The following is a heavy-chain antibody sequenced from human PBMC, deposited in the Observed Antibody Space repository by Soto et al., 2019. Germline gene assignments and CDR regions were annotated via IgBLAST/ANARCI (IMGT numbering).Heavy chain of an antibody. CDR1: GGSISSGGYS. Sequence: SETLSLTXAVSGGSISSGGYSWSWIRQPPGKGLEWIGYIYHSGSTYYNPSLKSRVTISVDRSKNQFSLKLSSVTAADTAVYYCARTKYYYGSGSYYDYWGQGTLVTVSS. D-gene: IGHD3-10*01. J-gene: IGHJ4*02. CDR3: ARTKYYYGSGSYYDY. V-gene: IGHV4-30-2*01. CDR2: IYHSGST.